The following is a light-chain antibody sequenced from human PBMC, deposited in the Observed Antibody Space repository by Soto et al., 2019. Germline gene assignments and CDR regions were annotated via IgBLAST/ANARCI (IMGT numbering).Light chain of an antibody. V-gene: IGKV1-39*01. CDR1: QGISSY. CDR2: AAS. J-gene: IGKJ5*01. Sequence: DIQMTQSPSTLSASVGDRVTITCRASQGISSYLAWYQQRPGKAPKLLIYAASSLQSGVPSRFSGSGSGTDFTLTISNLQPEDFATYYCQQSHSAVTFGQGTRLEIK. CDR3: QQSHSAVT.